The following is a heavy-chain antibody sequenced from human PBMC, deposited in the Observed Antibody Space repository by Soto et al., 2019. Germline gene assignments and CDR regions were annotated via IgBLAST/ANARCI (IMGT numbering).Heavy chain of an antibody. J-gene: IGHJ3*02. V-gene: IGHV1-69*13. CDR2: IIPIFGTA. D-gene: IGHD3-10*01. CDR3: ARVATDYYGSGSYYGPKLFDI. Sequence: ASVKVSCKASGGTFSSYAISWVRQAPGQGLEWMGGIIPIFGTANYAQKFQGRVTITADESTSTAYMELSSLRSEDTAVYYCARVATDYYGSGSYYGPKLFDIWGQGTIVTVSS. CDR1: GGTFSSYA.